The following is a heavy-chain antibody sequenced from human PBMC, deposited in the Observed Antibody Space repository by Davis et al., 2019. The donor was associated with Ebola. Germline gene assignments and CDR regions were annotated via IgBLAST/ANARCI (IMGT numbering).Heavy chain of an antibody. J-gene: IGHJ4*02. V-gene: IGHV3-74*01. D-gene: IGHD6-25*01. CDR3: ARREAASIDY. Sequence: PSETLSLTCAASGFIFSDYWMNWVRQTPGKGLVWVSRITNDGTRTSYADSVQGRFTIYRDNAKNTLFLQLNSLRVEDTAIYYCARREAASIDYWGQGTLVTVSS. CDR1: GFIFSDYW. CDR2: ITNDGTRT.